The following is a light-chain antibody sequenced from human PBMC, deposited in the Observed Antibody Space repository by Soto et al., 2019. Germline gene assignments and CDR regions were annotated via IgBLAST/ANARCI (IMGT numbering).Light chain of an antibody. J-gene: IGKJ4*01. Sequence: DIQVTQTASSVSASVGDRVTITCRASQDINNWLAWYQQKPGKAPKLLIYTTSNLQSGVPSRFSGSGSGTDFTLTINSLQHEDFATYYCQQANSFPLTFGGGTKVEIK. CDR2: TTS. V-gene: IGKV1D-12*01. CDR3: QQANSFPLT. CDR1: QDINNW.